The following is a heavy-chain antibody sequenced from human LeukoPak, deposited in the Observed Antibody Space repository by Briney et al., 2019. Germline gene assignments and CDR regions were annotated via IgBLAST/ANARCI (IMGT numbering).Heavy chain of an antibody. V-gene: IGHV3-23*01. J-gene: IGHJ6*02. CDR2: ISSSGDNA. D-gene: IGHD1-26*01. CDR1: GFTFSNYT. Sequence: PGGPLRLSCAASGFTFSNYTMNWVRQAPGKGLEWVSLISSSGDNAYYADSVRGRFTISRDKSKNTVSLQMNRLRGEDTAVYYCAKDVRVGGGGMDVWGQGTPVTVSS. CDR3: AKDVRVGGGGMDV.